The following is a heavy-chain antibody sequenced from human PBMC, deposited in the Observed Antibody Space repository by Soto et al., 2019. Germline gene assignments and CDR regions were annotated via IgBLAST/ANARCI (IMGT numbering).Heavy chain of an antibody. CDR3: ARDMMIITFGGVIVRAFDY. V-gene: IGHV4-61*01. D-gene: IGHD3-16*02. J-gene: IGHJ4*02. Sequence: QVQLQESGPGLVKPSETLSLTCTVSGGSVSSGSYYWSWIRQPPGKGLEWIGYIYYSGSTNYNPSLRRRVTISVDTSKNQFSLKLSSVTAADTAVYYCARDMMIITFGGVIVRAFDYWGQGTLVTVSS. CDR2: IYYSGST. CDR1: GGSVSSGSYY.